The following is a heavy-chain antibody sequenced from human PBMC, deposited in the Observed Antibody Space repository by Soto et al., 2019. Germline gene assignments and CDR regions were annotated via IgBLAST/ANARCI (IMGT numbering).Heavy chain of an antibody. D-gene: IGHD6-13*01. CDR2: INHSGST. CDR3: ARGEYGIAAAGSNNAFDI. J-gene: IGHJ3*02. V-gene: IGHV4-34*01. Sequence: SETLSLTCAVSGGSFSGYYWSWIRQPPGKGLEWIGEINHSGSTNYNPSLKSRVTISVDTSKNLFSLKLSSVTAADTAVYYFARGEYGIAAAGSNNAFDIWGQGTMVTVSS. CDR1: GGSFSGYY.